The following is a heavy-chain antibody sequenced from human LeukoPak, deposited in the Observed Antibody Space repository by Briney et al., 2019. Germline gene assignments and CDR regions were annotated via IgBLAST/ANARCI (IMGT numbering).Heavy chain of an antibody. CDR3: ARDSREIFGAFDI. V-gene: IGHV4-30-4*08. Sequence: PSETLSLTCTVSGGSISSGDYYWSWIRQPPGKGLAWIGYIYYSGSTDYNPSLKSRLTISVDTSKNQFSLKLSSVTAADTAVYYCARDSREIFGAFDIWGQGTMVTVSS. D-gene: IGHD3-10*01. J-gene: IGHJ3*02. CDR2: IYYSGST. CDR1: GGSISSGDYY.